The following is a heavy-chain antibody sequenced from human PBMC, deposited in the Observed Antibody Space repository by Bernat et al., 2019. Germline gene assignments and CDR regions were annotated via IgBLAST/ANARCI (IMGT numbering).Heavy chain of an antibody. D-gene: IGHD3-3*01. Sequence: EVQLVESGGGLVQPGGSLRLSCAASGFTFSSYSMNWVRQAPGKGLEWVSYISSSSTIYYADSVKGRFTSSRDKAKNSLYLQMNSLRAEDTAVYYCARGGEIFRPRTFDYRGQGSLVTDSS. J-gene: IGHJ4*02. CDR2: ISSSSTI. CDR1: GFTFSSYS. V-gene: IGHV3-48*01. CDR3: ARGGEIFRPRTFDY.